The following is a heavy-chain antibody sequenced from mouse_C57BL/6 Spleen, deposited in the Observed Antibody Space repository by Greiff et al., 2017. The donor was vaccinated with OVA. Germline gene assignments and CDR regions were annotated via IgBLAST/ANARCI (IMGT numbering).Heavy chain of an antibody. Sequence: VKLLESGAELVRPGTSVKVSCKASGYAFTNYSIEWVKQRPGQGLEWIGVINPGSGGTNYNEKFKGKATLTADKSSSTAYMQLSSLTSEDSAVYFCARHYYGSSYGYWGQGTTLTVSS. CDR1: GYAFTNYS. D-gene: IGHD1-1*01. V-gene: IGHV1-54*01. CDR3: ARHYYGSSYGY. J-gene: IGHJ2*01. CDR2: INPGSGGT.